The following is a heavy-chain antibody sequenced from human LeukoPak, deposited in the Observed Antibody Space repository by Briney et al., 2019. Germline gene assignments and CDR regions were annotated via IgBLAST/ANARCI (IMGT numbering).Heavy chain of an antibody. J-gene: IGHJ4*02. CDR2: IKTDGSDK. V-gene: IGHV3-7*03. CDR3: ARALSYDILTGYYPLGY. Sequence: GGSLRLSCAASGFTFSNYWMSWVRQAPGKGPEWVGDIKTDGSDKYYVGSVKGRFTISRDNAKNSLYLQMNSLRAEDTAVYYCARALSYDILTGYYPLGYWGQGTLVTVSS. D-gene: IGHD3-9*01. CDR1: GFTFSNYW.